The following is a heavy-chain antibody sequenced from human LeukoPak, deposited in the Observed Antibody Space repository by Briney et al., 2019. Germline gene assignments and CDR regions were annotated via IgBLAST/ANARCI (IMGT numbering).Heavy chain of an antibody. CDR2: ISYDGSKT. V-gene: IGHV3-30*09. J-gene: IGHJ4*02. CDR3: VRDDDGGAYSLDY. D-gene: IGHD4/OR15-4a*01. Sequence: GGSLRLSCAASRFTFSNFAIHWVRQAPGKGLEWVAVISYDGSKTYYADSVKGRFAISRGNSKNTLYLQMNSLKPEDTAVYYCVRDDDGGAYSLDYWGQGTLVTVSS. CDR1: RFTFSNFA.